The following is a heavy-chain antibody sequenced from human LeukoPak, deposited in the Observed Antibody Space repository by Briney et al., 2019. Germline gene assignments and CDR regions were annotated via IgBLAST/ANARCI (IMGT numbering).Heavy chain of an antibody. CDR1: GGSFSGRY. J-gene: IGHJ4*02. CDR3: ATRLQSGSGSYYNS. Sequence: SETLSLTCGVGGGSFSGRYWTWIRQPPGKELEWIGEINHSGDTNYIPSLKRRVTISVDTSKNQFSLRLSSVTAADTALYYCATRLQSGSGSYYNSWGQGAQVTVSS. CDR2: INHSGDT. D-gene: IGHD3-10*01. V-gene: IGHV4-34*01.